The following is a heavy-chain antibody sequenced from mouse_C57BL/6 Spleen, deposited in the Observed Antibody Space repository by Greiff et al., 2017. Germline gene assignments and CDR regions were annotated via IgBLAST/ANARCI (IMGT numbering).Heavy chain of an antibody. V-gene: IGHV1-4*01. CDR2: INPSSGYT. J-gene: IGHJ3*01. Sequence: QVQLQQSGAELARPGASVKMSCKASGYTFTSYTMHWVKQRPGQGLEWIGYINPSSGYTKYNQKFKGKATLTADKSSSTAYMQLSSLTSEDSAVYFCARGGITTVVAPFAYWGQGTLVTVSA. CDR3: ARGGITTVVAPFAY. D-gene: IGHD1-1*01. CDR1: GYTFTSYT.